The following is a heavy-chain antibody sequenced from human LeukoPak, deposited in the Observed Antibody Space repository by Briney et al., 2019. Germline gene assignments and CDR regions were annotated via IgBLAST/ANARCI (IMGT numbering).Heavy chain of an antibody. J-gene: IGHJ5*02. CDR3: ARLHKGNWFDP. CDR2: IYYSGST. CDR1: GGSISSSY. V-gene: IGHV4-59*08. Sequence: SETLSLTCTVSGGSISSSYWSWIRQPPGKGLEWIAYIYYSGSTNYNPSLKSRLTISADMSKNQFSLKLSSVTAADTAIYYCARLHKGNWFDPWGQGTLVTVSS.